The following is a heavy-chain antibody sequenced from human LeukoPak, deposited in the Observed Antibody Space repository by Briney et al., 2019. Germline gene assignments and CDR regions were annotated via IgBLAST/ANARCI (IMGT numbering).Heavy chain of an antibody. CDR3: GKGTIFGPDV. J-gene: IGHJ6*04. V-gene: IGHV3-7*01. CDR2: INEAGSQR. Sequence: GGSLRLSCAASGFTFSAYYMSWVRQAPGKGLEWVANINEAGSQRYYAESVKGRFTISRDNTKPSLYLQMSSLRGEDTPVYYCGKGTIFGPDVWGKGTTVTVSS. D-gene: IGHD3-3*01. CDR1: GFTFSAYY.